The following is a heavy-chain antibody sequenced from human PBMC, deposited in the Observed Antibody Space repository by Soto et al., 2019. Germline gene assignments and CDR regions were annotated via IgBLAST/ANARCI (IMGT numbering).Heavy chain of an antibody. CDR3: ARPPASAPYTTGLSYY. Sequence: GGSLRLSCAASAFTFNNYAMSWVRQAPGKGLEWVSGIGGSGRTTYYADSVKGRFTISRDNSNNTLFLQMNSLRAEDTAVYYCARPPASAPYTTGLSYYWGQGTLVTVSS. V-gene: IGHV3-23*01. CDR2: IGGSGRTT. CDR1: AFTFNNYA. J-gene: IGHJ4*02. D-gene: IGHD6-19*01.